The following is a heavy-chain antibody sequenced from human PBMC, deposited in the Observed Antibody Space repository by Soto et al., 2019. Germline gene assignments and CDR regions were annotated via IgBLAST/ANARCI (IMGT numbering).Heavy chain of an antibody. CDR2: INSDGSST. CDR3: VRTSLVVAAATREDY. Sequence: EVQLVESGGGLVQPGESLRLSCAASGFTFSSYWMHWVRQAPGKGLVWVSRINSDGSSTSYAGSVKGRFTISRDNAKKPLYLQMNSLGAEDTGVYFCVRTSLVVAAATREDYWGQGTLVTVSS. D-gene: IGHD2-15*01. J-gene: IGHJ4*02. CDR1: GFTFSSYW. V-gene: IGHV3-74*01.